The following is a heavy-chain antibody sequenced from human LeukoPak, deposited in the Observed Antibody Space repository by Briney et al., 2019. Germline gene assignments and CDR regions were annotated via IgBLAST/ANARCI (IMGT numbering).Heavy chain of an antibody. CDR1: GYTFTSYY. CDR3: ARDCSGGSCYSHYYYYYGMDV. V-gene: IGHV1-46*01. D-gene: IGHD2-15*01. J-gene: IGHJ6*02. CDR2: INPSGGST. Sequence: ASVKVSCKASGYTFTSYYMHWVRQAPGQGLEWMGIINPSGGSTSYAQKFQGRVTMTRDTSTGTVYMELSSLRSEDTAVYYCARDCSGGSCYSHYYYYYGMDVWGQGTTVTVSS.